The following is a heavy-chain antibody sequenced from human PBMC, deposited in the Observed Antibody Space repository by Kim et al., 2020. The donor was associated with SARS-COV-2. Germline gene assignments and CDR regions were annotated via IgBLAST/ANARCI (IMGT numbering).Heavy chain of an antibody. CDR3: ARDPNSWALDY. Sequence: EKYYVDSVKGRFTISRDNAKNSRYLQMNSLRAEDTAVYYCARDPNSWALDYWGQGTLVTVSS. D-gene: IGHD6-13*01. V-gene: IGHV3-7*01. J-gene: IGHJ4*02. CDR2: EK.